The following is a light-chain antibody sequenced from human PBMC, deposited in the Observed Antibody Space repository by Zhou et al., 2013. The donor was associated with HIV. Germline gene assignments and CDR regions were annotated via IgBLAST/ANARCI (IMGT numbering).Light chain of an antibody. Sequence: DIQMTQSPSSLSASVGDRVTITCQASQDISNCLNWYQQKPGKAPKFLIYDASNLETGVPSRFSGSGSGTDFSLSISSLQSEDIATYYCQQYDRFPITFGQGTRLEIK. V-gene: IGKV1-33*01. CDR3: QQYDRFPIT. CDR1: QDISNC. J-gene: IGKJ5*01. CDR2: DAS.